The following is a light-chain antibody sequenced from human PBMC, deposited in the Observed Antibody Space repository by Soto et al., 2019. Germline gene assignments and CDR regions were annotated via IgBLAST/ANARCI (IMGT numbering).Light chain of an antibody. Sequence: EVVLTQSPVRLSVSPGESATLSCRASQTVSYNLDWYQQKPGQAPRLLIFGGSTRATGIPARFSGSGSGTEFTLTISSLQSEDFAVYYCQQYNYSPFTFGQGTRL. J-gene: IGKJ5*01. CDR2: GGS. CDR3: QQYNYSPFT. CDR1: QTVSYN. V-gene: IGKV3-15*01.